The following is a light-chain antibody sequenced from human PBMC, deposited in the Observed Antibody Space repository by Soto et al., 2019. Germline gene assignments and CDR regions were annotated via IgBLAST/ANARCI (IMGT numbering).Light chain of an antibody. J-gene: IGKJ1*01. Sequence: DIPMTQSPSSLSASVGDRVTITCRASQYIHTHLAWYQQKPGNSPKLLVYGASTLHSGVPSRFSASGSGTDFILTISSLQSEDVATYYRQTYDKAPWTFGPGTRV. CDR3: QTYDKAPWT. V-gene: IGKV1-27*01. CDR2: GAS. CDR1: QYIHTH.